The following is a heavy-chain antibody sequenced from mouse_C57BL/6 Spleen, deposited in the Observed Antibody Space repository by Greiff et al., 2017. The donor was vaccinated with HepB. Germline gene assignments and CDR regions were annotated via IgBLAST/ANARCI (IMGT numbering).Heavy chain of an antibody. CDR1: GYTFTSYW. CDR3: AYGSSYRWYFDV. CDR2: IYPGSGST. Sequence: QVHVKQPGAELVKPGASVKMSCKASGYTFTSYWITWVKQRPGQGLEWIGDIYPGSGSTNYNEKFKSKATLTVDTSSSTAYMQLSSLTSEDSAVYYCAYGSSYRWYFDVWGTGTTVTVSS. J-gene: IGHJ1*03. D-gene: IGHD1-1*01. V-gene: IGHV1-55*01.